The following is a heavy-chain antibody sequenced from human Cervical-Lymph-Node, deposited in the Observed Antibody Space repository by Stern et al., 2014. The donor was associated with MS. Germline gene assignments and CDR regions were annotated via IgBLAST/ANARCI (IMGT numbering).Heavy chain of an antibody. CDR1: GGTLSRYA. J-gene: IGHJ6*02. CDR2: IIPVSGKA. CDR3: AGTFSGWDNPYHFYGMDV. Sequence: QVQLVQSGAKVKKPGSSVKVSCKASGGTLSRYAFSWVRQAPGQGLEWMGGIIPVSGKANYAQKFQGRVRLIAAESTSTGYMELSSLRSEDAAVYYCAGTFSGWDNPYHFYGMDVWGQGTTVTVSS. V-gene: IGHV1-69*01. D-gene: IGHD6-19*01.